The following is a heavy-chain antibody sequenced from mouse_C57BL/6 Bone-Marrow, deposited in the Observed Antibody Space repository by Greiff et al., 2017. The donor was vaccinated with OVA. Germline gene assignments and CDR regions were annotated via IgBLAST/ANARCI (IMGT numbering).Heavy chain of an antibody. J-gene: IGHJ2*01. D-gene: IGHD2-12*01. V-gene: IGHV1-55*01. CDR1: GYTFTSYW. CDR3: ARSSYDDGYYFDY. Sequence: QVQLKQPGAELVKPGASVKMSCKASGYTFTSYWITWVKQRPGQGLAWIGDIYPGSGSTNYNEKFKSKATLTVDTSSSTAYMQLSSLTSEDSAVYYCARSSYDDGYYFDYWGQGTTLTVSS. CDR2: IYPGSGST.